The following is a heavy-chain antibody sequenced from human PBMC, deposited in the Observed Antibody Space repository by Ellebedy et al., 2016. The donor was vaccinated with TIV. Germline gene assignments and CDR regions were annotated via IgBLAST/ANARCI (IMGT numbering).Heavy chain of an antibody. Sequence: ASVKVSCKASGYTFSGYYMHWVRQAPGQGLEWMGWISPSSGGTKYAQKFQGWVTMTRDTSINTVYMELSRLRSDDTAVYYCTRSEEMATPSDAFDVWGQGTTVTVSS. CDR2: ISPSSGGT. J-gene: IGHJ3*01. CDR1: GYTFSGYY. D-gene: IGHD5-24*01. CDR3: TRSEEMATPSDAFDV. V-gene: IGHV1-2*04.